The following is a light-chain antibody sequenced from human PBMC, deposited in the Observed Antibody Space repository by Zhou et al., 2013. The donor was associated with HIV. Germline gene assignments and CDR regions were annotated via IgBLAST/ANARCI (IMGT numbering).Light chain of an antibody. V-gene: IGLV1-47*01. CDR2: KND. CDR3: AAWDDSLSGAL. J-gene: IGLJ2*01. Sequence: QSVLTQPPSTSGTPRQRVTISCSGTISNLGSNSVYWYQYLPGAAPKLLIFKNDQRPSGVPDRFSGSKSGTSATLVISGLRSEDEGDYYCAAWDDSLSGALFGGGTKVTVL. CDR1: ISNLGSNS.